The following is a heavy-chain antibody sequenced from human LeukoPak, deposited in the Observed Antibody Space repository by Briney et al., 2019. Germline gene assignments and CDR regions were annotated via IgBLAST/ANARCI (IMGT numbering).Heavy chain of an antibody. CDR3: ARHSPYYYDSSGLDY. Sequence: SETLSLTCTVSGGSISSYYWSWIRQPPGKGLEWIGYIYYSGSTNYNPSLKSRVTISVDTSKNQFSLKLSSVTAADTAVYYCARHSPYYYDSSGLDYWGQGTLVTVSS. J-gene: IGHJ4*02. CDR1: GGSISSYY. D-gene: IGHD3-22*01. V-gene: IGHV4-59*08. CDR2: IYYSGST.